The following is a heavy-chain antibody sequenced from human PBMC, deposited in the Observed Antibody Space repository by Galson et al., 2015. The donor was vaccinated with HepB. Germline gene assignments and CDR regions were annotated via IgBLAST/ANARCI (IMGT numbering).Heavy chain of an antibody. J-gene: IGHJ4*02. CDR2: ISYDGSNK. Sequence: SLRLSCAASGFTFSSYGMHWVRQAPGKGLEWVAVISYDGSNKYYADSVKGRFTISRDNSKNTLYLQMNSLRAEDTAVYYCANDLHPFRALWEPSAPDYWGQGTLVTVSS. V-gene: IGHV3-30*18. D-gene: IGHD1-26*01. CDR1: GFTFSSYG. CDR3: ANDLHPFRALWEPSAPDY.